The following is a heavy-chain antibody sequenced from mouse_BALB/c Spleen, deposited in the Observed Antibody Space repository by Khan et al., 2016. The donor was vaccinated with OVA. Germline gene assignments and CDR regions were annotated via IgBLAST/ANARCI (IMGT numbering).Heavy chain of an antibody. CDR3: VKHNYGTLYAMDY. CDR2: IWGDGST. V-gene: IGHV2-3*01. CDR1: GFSLTSYG. J-gene: IGHJ4*01. D-gene: IGHD2-1*01. Sequence: VELVESGPGLVAPSQSLSITCTVSGFSLTSYGVNWVRQPPGKGLEWLGVIWGDGSTNYHSALISRLSIRKDNSKSQVFLKLNSLQTDDTATCYCVKHNYGTLYAMDYWGQGTSVTVSS.